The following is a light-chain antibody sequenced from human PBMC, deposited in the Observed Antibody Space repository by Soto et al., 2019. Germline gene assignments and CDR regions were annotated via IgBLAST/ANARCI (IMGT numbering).Light chain of an antibody. CDR1: QTVRNNY. Sequence: EFVLTQSPGTLSLSPGERATLSCRASQTVRNNYLAWYQQKPGQAPRLLIYDASSRATGIPDRFSGGGSGTDFTLTISRLEPEDFAVYYCQQYNNWQGTFGQGTKV. CDR3: QQYNNWQGT. J-gene: IGKJ1*01. V-gene: IGKV3D-20*02. CDR2: DAS.